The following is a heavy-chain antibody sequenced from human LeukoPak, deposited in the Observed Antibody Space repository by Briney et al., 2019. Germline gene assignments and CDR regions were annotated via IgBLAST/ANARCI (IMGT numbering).Heavy chain of an antibody. J-gene: IGHJ6*03. CDR3: ARGGYYYMDV. Sequence: PSETLSLTCTVSGSSISPYYWSWVRQPAGKGLEWIAYIFYNGNTNYNPSLKSRVTISLDTSKKQVSLKVSSVTAADTAVYYCARGGYYYMDVWGKGTTVTVSS. CDR1: GSSISPYY. CDR2: IFYNGNT. V-gene: IGHV4-59*01.